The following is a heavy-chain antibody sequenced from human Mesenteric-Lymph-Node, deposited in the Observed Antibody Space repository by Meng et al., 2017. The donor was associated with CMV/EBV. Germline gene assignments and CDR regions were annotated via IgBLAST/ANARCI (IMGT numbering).Heavy chain of an antibody. J-gene: IGHJ5*02. CDR1: GFTFSDHY. CDR2: INWNGVST. V-gene: IGHV3-20*04. CDR3: ARMGGTVTTGWFDP. D-gene: IGHD4-11*01. Sequence: GESLKISCAASGFTFSDHYMDWVRQAPGKGLEWVSGINWNGVSTAYADSVKGRFTISRDNSKNTLYLQMNSLRAEDTAVYYCARMGGTVTTGWFDPWGQGTLVTVSS.